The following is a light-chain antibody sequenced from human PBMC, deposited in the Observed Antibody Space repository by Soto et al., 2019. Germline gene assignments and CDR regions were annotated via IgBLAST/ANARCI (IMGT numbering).Light chain of an antibody. CDR3: QQYETFSPWT. CDR1: QSISGW. CDR2: DVS. V-gene: IGKV1-5*01. Sequence: DIQMTQSPSSLSASVGDRVTITCRASQSISGWLAWYQQKPGKAPKLLIYDVSSLESGVPSRFSGSGSGTEFTLAISNLQPDDFATYYCQQYETFSPWTFGQGTKVDIK. J-gene: IGKJ1*01.